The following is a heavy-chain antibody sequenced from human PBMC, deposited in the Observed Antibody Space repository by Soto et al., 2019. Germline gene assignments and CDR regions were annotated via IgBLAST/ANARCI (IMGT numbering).Heavy chain of an antibody. D-gene: IGHD6-25*01. V-gene: IGHV3-30*18. CDR2: ISYDGSNK. J-gene: IGHJ4*02. CDR1: GFTFSSYG. Sequence: QVQLVESGGGVVQPGRSLRLSCAASGFTFSSYGMHWVRQAPGKGLEWVAVISYDGSNKYYADSVKGRFTISRDNSKNTLYLQMNSLRAEDTAVYYCAKRGRAPNDYWGQGTLVTVSS. CDR3: AKRGRAPNDY.